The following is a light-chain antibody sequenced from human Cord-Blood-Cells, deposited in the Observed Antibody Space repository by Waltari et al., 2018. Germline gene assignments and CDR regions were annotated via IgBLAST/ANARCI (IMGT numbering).Light chain of an antibody. Sequence: DIVMTQSSLSLPVTPGEPASIPCRSSQSLLHSNGYNYLDWYLQKPGQSPQLLIYLGSNRASGVPDRFSGSGSGTDFTLKISRVEAEDVGVYYCMQALQTPLTFGPGTRVDIK. J-gene: IGKJ3*01. CDR3: MQALQTPLT. CDR1: QSLLHSNGYNY. V-gene: IGKV2-28*01. CDR2: LGS.